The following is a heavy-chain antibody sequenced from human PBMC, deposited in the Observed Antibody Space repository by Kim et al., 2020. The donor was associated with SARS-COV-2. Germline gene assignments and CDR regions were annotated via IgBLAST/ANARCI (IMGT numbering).Heavy chain of an antibody. Sequence: SETLSLTCAVYGGSFSGYYWSWIRQPPGKGLEWIGEINHSGSTTYTPSLKSRVTISVDTSKNQFSLKLSSVTAADTSVYYCARGPGYSSSWYAARNWFEPCGHGSLVTVSS. D-gene: IGHD6-13*01. CDR1: GGSFSGYY. V-gene: IGHV4-34*01. CDR2: INHSGST. CDR3: ARGPGYSSSWYAARNWFEP. J-gene: IGHJ5*02.